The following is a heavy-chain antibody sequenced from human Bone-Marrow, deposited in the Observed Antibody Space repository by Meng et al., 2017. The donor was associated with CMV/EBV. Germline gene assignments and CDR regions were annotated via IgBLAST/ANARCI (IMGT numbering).Heavy chain of an antibody. CDR2: IYSGGST. D-gene: IGHD1-26*01. CDR1: GFTISSNY. V-gene: IGHV3-66*02. J-gene: IGHJ3*02. CDR3: AKDLTGDNAFDI. Sequence: GGSLRLSCAASGFTISSNYMSWVRQSPGKGLEWVSVIYSGGSTDYADSVRGRFTISRDNSKNTLYLQMNSLRAEDTAVYYCAKDLTGDNAFDIWGQGTMVTVSS.